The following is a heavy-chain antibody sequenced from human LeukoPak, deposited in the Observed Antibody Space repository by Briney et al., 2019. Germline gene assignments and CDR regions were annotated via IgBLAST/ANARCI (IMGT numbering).Heavy chain of an antibody. D-gene: IGHD3-22*01. V-gene: IGHV3-73*01. CDR2: IRSIANNYAT. J-gene: IGHJ4*02. Sequence: PGGSLRLSCAASGFTFSGSAIHWVRQASGKGLEWVGRIRSIANNYATAYAASVKGRFTISRDDSKNTAYLQMNSLKIEDTAGYYCARNDKADYWGQGTLVTVSS. CDR1: GFTFSGSA. CDR3: ARNDKADY.